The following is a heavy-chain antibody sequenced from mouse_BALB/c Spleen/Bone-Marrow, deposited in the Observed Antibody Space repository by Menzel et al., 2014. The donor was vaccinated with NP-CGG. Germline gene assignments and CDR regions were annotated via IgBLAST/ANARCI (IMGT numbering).Heavy chain of an antibody. Sequence: DVKLVESGGGLVQPGGSRKLSCAASGFTFSSFGMHWVRQAPEKGLEWVAYISSGSSTIYYADTVKGRFTISRGNPKNTLFLQMTSLRSEDTAMYYCARLTFPTATYYYAMDYWGQGTSITVSS. V-gene: IGHV5-17*02. CDR1: GFTFSSFG. J-gene: IGHJ4*01. CDR2: ISSGSSTI. CDR3: ARLTFPTATYYYAMDY. D-gene: IGHD1-2*01.